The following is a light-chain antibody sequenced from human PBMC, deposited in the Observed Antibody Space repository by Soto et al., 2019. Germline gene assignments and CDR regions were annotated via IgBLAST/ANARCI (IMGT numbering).Light chain of an antibody. CDR2: AAS. J-gene: IGKJ4*01. Sequence: DVHLTQSPSFLSASVGDGVTITCRASQAIGNFFAWYQQKPGKAPKLLIYAASILHSGVPSRFSGSGSGTEFTLTISSLQPEDFATYYCQQLQSFPLTFCGGTKVDIK. CDR1: QAIGNF. CDR3: QQLQSFPLT. V-gene: IGKV1-9*01.